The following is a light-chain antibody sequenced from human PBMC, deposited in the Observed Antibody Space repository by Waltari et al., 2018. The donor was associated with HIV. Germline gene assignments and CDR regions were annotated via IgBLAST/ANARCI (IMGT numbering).Light chain of an antibody. Sequence: QSALTQPASVSGSPGQSITISCTGTSSHVGSDDLVSWYHQHPGEAPKLIIYEVTKRPSGVSNRFSGSKSGNTASLTISGLQAEDEADYYCCSCPRSGIRYVFGTGTKVTVL. CDR2: EVT. J-gene: IGLJ1*01. V-gene: IGLV2-23*02. CDR1: SSHVGSDDL. CDR3: CSCPRSGIRYV.